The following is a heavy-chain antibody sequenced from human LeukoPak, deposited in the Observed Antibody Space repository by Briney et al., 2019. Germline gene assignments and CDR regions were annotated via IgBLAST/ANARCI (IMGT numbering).Heavy chain of an antibody. J-gene: IGHJ4*02. V-gene: IGHV4-59*01. D-gene: IGHD4-23*01. CDR1: GGSISSYY. Sequence: SETLSLTCTVSGGSISSYYWSWIRQPPGEGLEWIGYIYYSGSTNYNPSLKSRVTISADTSKNQFSLKLSSVTAADTAVYYCARGNDYGGRGYFDYWGQGTLVTVSS. CDR3: ARGNDYGGRGYFDY. CDR2: IYYSGST.